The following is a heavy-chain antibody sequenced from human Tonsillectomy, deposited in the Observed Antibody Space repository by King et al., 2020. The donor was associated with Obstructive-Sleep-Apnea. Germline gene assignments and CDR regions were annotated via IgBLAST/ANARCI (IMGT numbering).Heavy chain of an antibody. J-gene: IGHJ4*02. V-gene: IGHV3-23*04. CDR1: GFTFSSSA. CDR2: ISVSGDNT. D-gene: IGHD2-15*01. CDR3: AKYCRGGSWSGYYFDY. Sequence: VQLVESGGGLVQPGESLSLSCEASGFTFSSSAMAWVRQAPGKGLEWVSVISVSGDNTYYADFVKGRFTISRDDSKNTLYLQMNSLRAEDTAVYFCAKYCRGGSWSGYYFDYWGQGTLVTVSS.